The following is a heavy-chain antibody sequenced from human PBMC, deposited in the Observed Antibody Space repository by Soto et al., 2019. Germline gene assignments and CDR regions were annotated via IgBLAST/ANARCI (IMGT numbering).Heavy chain of an antibody. D-gene: IGHD6-13*01. J-gene: IGHJ4*02. CDR2: IIPIFGTA. CDR1: GGTFSSYA. V-gene: IGHV1-69*12. CDR3: ARGHGWESSSWFLHFDY. Sequence: QVQLVQSGAEVKKPGSSVKVSCKASGGTFSSYAISWVRQAPGQGLEWMGGIIPIFGTANYAQKFQGRVTITADESKSTAYMELSSLRSEDTAVYYCARGHGWESSSWFLHFDYWGQGTLVTVSS.